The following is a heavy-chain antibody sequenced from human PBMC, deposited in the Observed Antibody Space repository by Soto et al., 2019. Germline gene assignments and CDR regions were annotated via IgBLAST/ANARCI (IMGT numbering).Heavy chain of an antibody. D-gene: IGHD3-22*01. V-gene: IGHV4-59*08. CDR3: ARHKYRSSGPSAY. Sequence: SSETLSLTCTVSGGSISGYYGNWIRQPPGKGLEWIGCIYHSGTTNYNPSLKSRVTISVDTSKNQFSLKLSSVTAADTAVYYCARHKYRSSGPSAYWGQGTLVTVSS. CDR1: GGSISGYY. CDR2: IYHSGTT. J-gene: IGHJ4*02.